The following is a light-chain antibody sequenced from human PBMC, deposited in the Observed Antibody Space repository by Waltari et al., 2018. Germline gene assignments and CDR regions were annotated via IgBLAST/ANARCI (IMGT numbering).Light chain of an antibody. CDR3: QVWDDTTDSGV. J-gene: IGLJ3*02. CDR2: YDS. CDR1: NIETNR. Sequence: YVVTQPPSVSVAPGQTATSTCGGENIETNRVNWYQQKPGQAPVLGMFYDSDRPSGIPERFSGSNSGNTATLTISWVEAGDEADYHCQVWDDTTDSGVFGGGTRLTVL. V-gene: IGLV3-21*04.